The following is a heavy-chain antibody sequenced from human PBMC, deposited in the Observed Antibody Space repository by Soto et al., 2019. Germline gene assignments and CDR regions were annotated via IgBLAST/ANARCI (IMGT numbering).Heavy chain of an antibody. J-gene: IGHJ4*02. CDR3: APGHYSSSSPSHFDY. CDR1: GYTFTGYY. V-gene: IGHV1-2*04. D-gene: IGHD6-6*01. CDR2: INPNSGGT. Sequence: ASVKVSCKASGYTFTGYYMHWVRQAPGQGLEWMGWINPNSGGTNYAQKFQGWVTMTRDTSISTAYMDLSRLRSDDTAVYYCAPGHYSSSSPSHFDYWGQGTLVTVAS.